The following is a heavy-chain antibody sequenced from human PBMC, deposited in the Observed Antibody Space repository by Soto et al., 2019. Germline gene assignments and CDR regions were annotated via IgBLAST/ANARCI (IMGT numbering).Heavy chain of an antibody. J-gene: IGHJ4*02. CDR2: INADNGNT. Sequence: GASVKVSCKASGYTFTSYAMHWVRQAPGQRLEWMGWINADNGNTNYAQKLQGRVTMTRDTSTSTAYMELRSLRSDDTAVYYCARDEFSGSLLVLYDALDYRAQRTLVTGSS. D-gene: IGHD3-22*01. CDR1: GYTFTSYA. CDR3: ARDEFSGSLLVLYDALDY. V-gene: IGHV1-3*01.